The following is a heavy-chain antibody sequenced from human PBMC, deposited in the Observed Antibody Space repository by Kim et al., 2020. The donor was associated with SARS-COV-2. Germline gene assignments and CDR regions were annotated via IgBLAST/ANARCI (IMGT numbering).Heavy chain of an antibody. Sequence: SETLSLTCTVSGGSISSYYWSWIRQPPGKGLEWIGYIYYSGSTNYNPSLKSRVTISVDTSKNQFSLKLSSVTAADTAVYYCARAPDCGGDCPNFDYWGQGTLVTVSS. V-gene: IGHV4-59*13. J-gene: IGHJ4*02. CDR1: GGSISSYY. D-gene: IGHD2-21*02. CDR3: ARAPDCGGDCPNFDY. CDR2: IYYSGST.